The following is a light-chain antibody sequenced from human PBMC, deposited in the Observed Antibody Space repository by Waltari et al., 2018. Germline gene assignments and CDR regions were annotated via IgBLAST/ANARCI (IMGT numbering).Light chain of an antibody. CDR3: GGWDDSLNGWV. CDR1: SSNIGNNH. J-gene: IGLJ3*02. Sequence: QSVMTQPPSASGTPGQRVTISCSGSSSNIGNNHVYWYQQLPGAAPKLLIYRNNQRPSGVPDRFSVSKSGTSASLASSGLRSEDEADYYCGGWDDSLNGWVFGGGTKLTVL. CDR2: RNN. V-gene: IGLV1-47*01.